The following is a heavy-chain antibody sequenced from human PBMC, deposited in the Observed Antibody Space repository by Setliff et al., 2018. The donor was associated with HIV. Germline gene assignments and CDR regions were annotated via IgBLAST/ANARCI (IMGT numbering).Heavy chain of an antibody. CDR2: MNPNSGTT. V-gene: IGHV1-8*02. CDR3: ARGLRQNRSNSDVFDV. Sequence: ASVKVSCKASGYTFTTYDTNWVRQATGQGLEWMGWMNPNSGTTGYAERFQGRVTMTRDTSISTVYMELTSLRSEDMAVYYCARGLRQNRSNSDVFDVWGQGKVVTVSS. J-gene: IGHJ3*01. D-gene: IGHD4-4*01. CDR1: GYTFTTYD.